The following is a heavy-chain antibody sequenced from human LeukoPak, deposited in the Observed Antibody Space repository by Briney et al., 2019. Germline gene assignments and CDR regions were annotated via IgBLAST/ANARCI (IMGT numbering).Heavy chain of an antibody. V-gene: IGHV3-74*01. CDR3: ARRPNSNWSGLDF. D-gene: IGHD6-6*01. CDR2: ISPTGSTT. CDR1: GFSFSGHW. Sequence: GGSLRLSCTASGFSFSGHWMHWARQLPGKGLVWVSRISPTGSTTSYADSVKGRFTVSRDNAKNTLYLQVNNLRAEDTAVYYCARRPNSNWSGLDFWGQGTLLTVSS. J-gene: IGHJ4*02.